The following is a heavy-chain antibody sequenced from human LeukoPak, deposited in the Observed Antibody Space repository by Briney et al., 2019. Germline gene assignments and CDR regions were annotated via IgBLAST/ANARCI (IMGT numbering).Heavy chain of an antibody. D-gene: IGHD5-18*01. CDR2: ISYVGSNK. V-gene: IGHV3-30*03. CDR1: GFTFSDYY. CDR3: ARGETAMAPFDY. Sequence: GGSLRLSCAASGFTFSDYYMSWIRQAPGKGLGWVAVISYVGSNKYYADSVKGRFTISRDNSKNTLYLKMNSLRAEDTAVYYCARGETAMAPFDYWGQGTLVTVSS. J-gene: IGHJ4*02.